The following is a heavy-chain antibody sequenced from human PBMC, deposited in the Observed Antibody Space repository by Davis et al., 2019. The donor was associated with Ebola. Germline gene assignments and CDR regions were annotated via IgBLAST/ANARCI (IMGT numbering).Heavy chain of an antibody. D-gene: IGHD3-3*01. V-gene: IGHV4-59*08. CDR2: ISDSGST. J-gene: IGHJ6*02. CDR1: GGSISSYY. Sequence: SETLSLTCTVSGGSISSYYWGWIRQPPGKGLESIGYISDSGSTNYNPSLKSRVTISVDTSKNQFSLKLYSVTPADTAVYYCARQVHEVFGVVINYYYAMDVWGQGTTVTVSS. CDR3: ARQVHEVFGVVINYYYAMDV.